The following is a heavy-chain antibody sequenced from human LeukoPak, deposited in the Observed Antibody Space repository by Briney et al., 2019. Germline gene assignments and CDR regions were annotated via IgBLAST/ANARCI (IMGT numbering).Heavy chain of an antibody. D-gene: IGHD4-17*01. CDR2: ISDTGST. CDR1: GGSISNTNC. V-gene: IGHV4-4*02. CDR3: ARSVTHNQKYFDH. Sequence: SGTLSLTCAVSGGSISNTNCWSWVRQPPGKGLEWIGEISDTGSTNYNPSLKSRVTISVDQTKNQFSLKLSSVTAADTAVYYCARSVTHNQKYFDHWGQGTLVTVSS. J-gene: IGHJ4*02.